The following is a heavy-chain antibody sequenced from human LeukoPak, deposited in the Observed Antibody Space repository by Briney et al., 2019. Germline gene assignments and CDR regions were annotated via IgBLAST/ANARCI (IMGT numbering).Heavy chain of an antibody. V-gene: IGHV1-69*01. CDR1: GGTFSSYA. CDR3: ARDRNRVDILTGSFPDPYYYYYYMDV. CDR2: IIPIFGTA. J-gene: IGHJ6*03. Sequence: ASVKVSCKASGGTFSSYAISWVRQAPGQGLEWMGGIIPIFGTANYAQKFQGGVTITADESTSTAYMELSSLRSEDTAVYYCARDRNRVDILTGSFPDPYYYYYYMDVWGKGTTVTISS. D-gene: IGHD3-9*01.